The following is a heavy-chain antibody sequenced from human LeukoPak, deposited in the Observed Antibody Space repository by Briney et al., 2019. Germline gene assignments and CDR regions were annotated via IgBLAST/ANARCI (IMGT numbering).Heavy chain of an antibody. CDR3: ARVYYYGSLYYMDV. J-gene: IGHJ6*03. V-gene: IGHV4-61*02. D-gene: IGHD3-10*01. CDR2: IYTSGGT. Sequence: SETLSLTCTVSGDSISSGSYYWNWIRQPAGKGLEWIGRIYTSGGTDYNPSLKSRVTISVDTSKNQFSLKLSSVTAADTAVYYCARVYYYGSLYYMDVWGKGTTVTISS. CDR1: GDSISSGSYY.